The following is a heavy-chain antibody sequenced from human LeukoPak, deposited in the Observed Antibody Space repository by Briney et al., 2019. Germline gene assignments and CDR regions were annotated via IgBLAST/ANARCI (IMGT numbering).Heavy chain of an antibody. Sequence: PGRSLRLSCTASGFTFGDYAMSWVRQAPGKGLEWVGFIRSKAYGGTTEYAASVKGRFTISRDDSKSIAYLQMNSLKTEGPGVYYCTKDIMYNYDSSGYYYGYWGQGTLVTVSS. CDR1: GFTFGDYA. CDR3: TKDIMYNYDSSGYYYGY. CDR2: IRSKAYGGTT. V-gene: IGHV3-49*04. D-gene: IGHD3-22*01. J-gene: IGHJ4*02.